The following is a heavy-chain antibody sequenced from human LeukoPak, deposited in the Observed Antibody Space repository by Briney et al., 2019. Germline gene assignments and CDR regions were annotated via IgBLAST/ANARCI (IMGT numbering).Heavy chain of an antibody. CDR3: AKDQYYDFWSGYSTPNDAFDI. J-gene: IGHJ3*02. CDR2: ISYDGSNK. V-gene: IGHV3-30*18. CDR1: GFTFSSYG. D-gene: IGHD3-3*01. Sequence: GGSLRLSCAASGFTFSSYGMHWVRQAPGKGLEWVAVISYDGSNKYYADSVKGRFTISRDNSKNTLYLQMNSLRAEDTAVYYCAKDQYYDFWSGYSTPNDAFDIWGQGTMVTVSS.